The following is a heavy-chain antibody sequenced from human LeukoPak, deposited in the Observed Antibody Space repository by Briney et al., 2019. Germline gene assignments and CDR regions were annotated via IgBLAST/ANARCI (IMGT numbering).Heavy chain of an antibody. CDR1: GFTFDDYG. CDR3: AKDPRGIAAAGTGDY. J-gene: IGHJ4*02. D-gene: IGHD6-13*01. CDR2: INWNGGST. V-gene: IGHV3-20*04. Sequence: GGSLRLSCAASGFTFDDYGMSWVRQAPGKGLEWVSGINWNGGSTGYADSVKGRFTISRDNSKNTLYLQMNSLRAEDTAVYYCAKDPRGIAAAGTGDYWGQGTLVTVSS.